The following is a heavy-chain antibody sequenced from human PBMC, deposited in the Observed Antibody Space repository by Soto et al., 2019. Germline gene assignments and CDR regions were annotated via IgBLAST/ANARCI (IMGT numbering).Heavy chain of an antibody. Sequence: EVQLLESGGGLVQPGEFLRLSCAASGFTFSSYAVSWVRQAPGKGLEWVSGVNGKGGSTYYADSVKGRFTISRDNSKNTVYLQMNSLRADDTAVYYCAKDREEMRNFGGYFDYWGQGTLVTVSS. V-gene: IGHV3-23*01. D-gene: IGHD3-3*01. CDR1: GFTFSSYA. CDR2: VNGKGGST. CDR3: AKDREEMRNFGGYFDY. J-gene: IGHJ4*02.